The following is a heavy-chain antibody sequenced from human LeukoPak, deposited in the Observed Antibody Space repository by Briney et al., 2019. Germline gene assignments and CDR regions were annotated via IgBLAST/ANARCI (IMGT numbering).Heavy chain of an antibody. CDR1: GGSFSGYY. D-gene: IGHD5-24*01. J-gene: IGHJ4*02. V-gene: IGHV4-34*01. CDR3: ARRRLGYYFDY. Sequence: SETLSLSCGVYGGSFSGYYWSWIRQPPGKGLEWIGEINPRGSTNYNPSLKSRVTLSADTSKNQFSLTLNSVTAADTAVYYCARRRLGYYFDYWGQGTLVTVSS. CDR2: INPRGST.